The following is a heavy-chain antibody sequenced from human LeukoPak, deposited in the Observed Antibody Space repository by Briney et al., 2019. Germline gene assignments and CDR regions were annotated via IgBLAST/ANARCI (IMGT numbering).Heavy chain of an antibody. Sequence: GGSLRLSCAASGFTFSSYEMNWVRQAPGKGLEWVSAISDSGGSTYYADSVKGRFTISRDNSKNTLYLQMNSLRAEDTAVYYCAKDLAVLGYCSSTSCEFDYWGQGTLVTVSS. D-gene: IGHD2-2*01. J-gene: IGHJ4*02. CDR2: ISDSGGST. V-gene: IGHV3-23*01. CDR3: AKDLAVLGYCSSTSCEFDY. CDR1: GFTFSSYE.